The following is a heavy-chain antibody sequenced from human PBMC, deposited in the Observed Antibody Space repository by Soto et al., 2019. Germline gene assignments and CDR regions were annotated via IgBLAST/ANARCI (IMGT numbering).Heavy chain of an antibody. V-gene: IGHV3-33*01. CDR2: IWYDGNEK. Sequence: VHLVESGGTVVQPGRSLRLSCAASGFTFTSYGMHWVRQAPGKGLEWVALIWYDGNEKYYADSVKGRFTISRDNFKDRRYLQMTGLRAEDTAVYYCARDSDGQSSGWYGGMDVWGQGTTVTVSS. CDR3: ARDSDGQSSGWYGGMDV. D-gene: IGHD6-19*01. J-gene: IGHJ6*02. CDR1: GFTFTSYG.